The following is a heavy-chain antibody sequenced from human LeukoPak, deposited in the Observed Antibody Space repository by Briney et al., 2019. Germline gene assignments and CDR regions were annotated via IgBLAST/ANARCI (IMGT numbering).Heavy chain of an antibody. CDR3: AMNWNCDY. CDR2: ISNNGGST. Sequence: PGGSLRLSCSASGFTFSNYAMLWVRQAPGKGLECVPAISNNGGSTYYADSVKGRFTVSRDNSKNTLHLQMSSLRAEDTAVYYCAMNWNCDYWGQGTLVTVSS. D-gene: IGHD1-1*01. J-gene: IGHJ4*02. V-gene: IGHV3-64D*09. CDR1: GFTFSNYA.